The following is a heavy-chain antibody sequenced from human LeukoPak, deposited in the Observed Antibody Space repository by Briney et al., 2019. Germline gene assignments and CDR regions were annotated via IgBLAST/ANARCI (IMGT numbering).Heavy chain of an antibody. D-gene: IGHD1-26*01. V-gene: IGHV2-5*02. CDR1: GFSLSTSGMG. CDR2: IYWDDDK. CDR3: AHKVEVGVNTRYFQH. Sequence: ESGPTLVKPTQTLTLTCTFSGFSLSTSGMGVGWIRQPPGEALEWLALIYWDDDKRYSPSLKSRLTITKDTSKNQVVLTMTNMDPVDTATYYCAHKVEVGVNTRYFQHWGQGTLVTVSS. J-gene: IGHJ1*01.